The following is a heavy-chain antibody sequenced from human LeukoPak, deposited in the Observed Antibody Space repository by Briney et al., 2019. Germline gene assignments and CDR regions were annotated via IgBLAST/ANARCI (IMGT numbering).Heavy chain of an antibody. CDR2: MNAGNGNT. CDR1: GYTFTSYA. CDR3: AREVARDTIFGVTGNWCDP. Sequence: GASVTVSFTASGYTFTSYAMHWVRQAPGQRLEWMGWMNAGNGNTKYSQKFQGRVTITMDTSANTAYMELSSLRSEDTAVYYCAREVARDTIFGVTGNWCDPWGQGTLVTVSS. V-gene: IGHV1-3*01. D-gene: IGHD3-3*01. J-gene: IGHJ5*02.